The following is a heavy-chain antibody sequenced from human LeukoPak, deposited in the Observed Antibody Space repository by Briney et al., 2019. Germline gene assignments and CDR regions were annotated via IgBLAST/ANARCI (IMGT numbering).Heavy chain of an antibody. D-gene: IGHD3-10*01. CDR1: GFTFSSYA. V-gene: IGHV3-23*01. Sequence: PGGSLRLSCAASGFTFSSYAMSWVRQAPGKGLEWVSAISGSGGSTYYADSVKGRFTISRDNSKNTLYLQMNSLRAEDTAVYYCGKGDVGGRALGPDYWGQGTLVTVSS. CDR2: ISGSGGST. J-gene: IGHJ4*02. CDR3: GKGDVGGRALGPDY.